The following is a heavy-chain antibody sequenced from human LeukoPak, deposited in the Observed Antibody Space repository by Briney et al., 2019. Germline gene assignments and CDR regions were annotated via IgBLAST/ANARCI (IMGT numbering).Heavy chain of an antibody. D-gene: IGHD6-19*01. Sequence: GGSLRLSCAASGFTFSSYSMNWVRQAPGEGLEWVSSISSSSSYIYYADSVKGRFTISRDNAKNSLYLQMNSLRAEDTAVYYCARDQAVAGTDDWFDPWGQGTLVTVSS. V-gene: IGHV3-21*01. CDR2: ISSSSSYI. CDR3: ARDQAVAGTDDWFDP. CDR1: GFTFSSYS. J-gene: IGHJ5*02.